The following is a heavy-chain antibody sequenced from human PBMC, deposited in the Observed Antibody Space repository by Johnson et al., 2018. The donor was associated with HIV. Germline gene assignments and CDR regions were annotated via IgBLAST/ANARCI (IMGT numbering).Heavy chain of an antibody. V-gene: IGHV3-66*04. Sequence: VQLVESGGGVVQPGRSLRLSCAASGFTFSNYAMHWVRQAPGKGLEWVSVIYSGGSTYYADSVKGRFTISRVNSKNTLYLQMNKLRAEDTAVYFCASQVRGLRLGVDAFDIWGQGTMVTVSS. D-gene: IGHD3-16*01. J-gene: IGHJ3*02. CDR1: GFTFSNYA. CDR2: IYSGGST. CDR3: ASQVRGLRLGVDAFDI.